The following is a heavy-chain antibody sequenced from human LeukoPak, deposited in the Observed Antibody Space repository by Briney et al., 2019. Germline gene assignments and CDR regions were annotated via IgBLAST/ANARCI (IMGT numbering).Heavy chain of an antibody. CDR1: GYTFTDYY. CDR3: ATDKRKYYYDTSGAFDI. CDR2: VDPEDGET. V-gene: IGHV1-69-2*01. Sequence: WASVKISCKVSGYTFTDYYMHWVKQAPGKGLEWMGLVDPEDGETIYAEKFQGRVTITADTSTDTAYMELSSLRSEDTAVYYCATDKRKYYYDTSGAFDIWGQGTMVTVSS. D-gene: IGHD3-22*01. J-gene: IGHJ3*02.